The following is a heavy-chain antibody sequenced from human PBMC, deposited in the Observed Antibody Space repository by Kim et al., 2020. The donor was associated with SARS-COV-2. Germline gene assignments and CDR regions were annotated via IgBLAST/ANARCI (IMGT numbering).Heavy chain of an antibody. V-gene: IGHV3-48*03. CDR2: ISSSGSTI. CDR1: GFTFSSYE. D-gene: IGHD6-13*01. J-gene: IGHJ4*02. CDR3: ASESEGIAAAAH. Sequence: GGSLRLSCAASGFTFSSYEMNWVRQAPGKGLEWVSYISSSGSTIYYADSVKGRFTISRDNAKNSLYLQMNSLRAEDTAVYYCASESEGIAAAAHWGQGTLVTVSS.